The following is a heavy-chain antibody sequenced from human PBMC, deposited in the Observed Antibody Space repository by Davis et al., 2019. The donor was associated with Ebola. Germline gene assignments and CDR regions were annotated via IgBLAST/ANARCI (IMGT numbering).Heavy chain of an antibody. V-gene: IGHV3-21*04. CDR2: ISSSSSYI. CDR3: ARDPGYRGYYAH. CDR1: GFTFSSYS. J-gene: IGHJ3*01. D-gene: IGHD3-10*01. Sequence: PGGSLRLSCAASGFTFSSYSMNWVRQAPGKGLEWVSSISSSSSYIYYADSVKGRFTISRDNAKNSLYLQMNSLRAEDTAVYYCARDPGYRGYYAHWGQGTMVTVSS.